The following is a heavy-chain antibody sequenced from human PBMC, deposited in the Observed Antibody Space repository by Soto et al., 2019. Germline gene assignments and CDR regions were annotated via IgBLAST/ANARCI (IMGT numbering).Heavy chain of an antibody. CDR2: IIPIIGTP. D-gene: IGHD3-10*01. V-gene: IGHV1-69*13. CDR3: ARDLEFRDGNISHLDY. CDR1: GGTFRNHV. Sequence: ASVKVSCKASGGTFRNHVFNWVRQAPGQGLEWMGGIIPIIGTPNYAQKFQGRVTITADASTNTVYPEVSSLRSQDTAVYYCARDLEFRDGNISHLDYWGQGTLVPVS. J-gene: IGHJ4*02.